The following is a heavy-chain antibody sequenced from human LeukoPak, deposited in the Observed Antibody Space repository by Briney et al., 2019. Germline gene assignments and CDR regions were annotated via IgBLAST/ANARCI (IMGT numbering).Heavy chain of an antibody. D-gene: IGHD3/OR15-3a*01. V-gene: IGHV3-23*01. Sequence: GGSLRLSCAASGLTFSSHGMSWVRQAPGKGLEWVSTISGSGGSTDYADSVKGRFTISRDNSKNTLYLQMNSLRAEDTAVYYCAKDQAWTDYFDYWGQGTLVTVSS. CDR1: GLTFSSHG. CDR2: ISGSGGST. J-gene: IGHJ4*02. CDR3: AKDQAWTDYFDY.